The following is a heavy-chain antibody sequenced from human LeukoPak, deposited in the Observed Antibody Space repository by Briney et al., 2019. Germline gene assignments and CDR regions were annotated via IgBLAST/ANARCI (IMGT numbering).Heavy chain of an antibody. J-gene: IGHJ4*02. V-gene: IGHV1-69*13. Sequence: SVKVSCKASGGTFSSYAISWVRQAPGQGLEWMGGIIPIFGTANYAQKFQGRVTITADESTSTAYMELSSLRSEDTAVYYCATYSSSWSYDFDYWGQGTLVTVSP. CDR3: ATYSSSWSYDFDY. CDR1: GGTFSSYA. D-gene: IGHD6-13*01. CDR2: IIPIFGTA.